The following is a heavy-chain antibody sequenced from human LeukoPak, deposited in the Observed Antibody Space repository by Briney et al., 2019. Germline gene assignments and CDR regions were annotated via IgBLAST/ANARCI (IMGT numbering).Heavy chain of an antibody. J-gene: IGHJ5*02. V-gene: IGHV3-7*01. CDR3: ARDGGTDWYDP. D-gene: IGHD1-1*01. CDR2: IKQDGSER. Sequence: GGSLRLSCGASGFTISRYWMSWVRQAPGKGLEWEANIKQDGSERTYVDSVKGRFTTSRDNAKNSLYLQMNSLRVEDTAMYYCARDGGTDWYDPWGQGTLVTVSS. CDR1: GFTISRYW.